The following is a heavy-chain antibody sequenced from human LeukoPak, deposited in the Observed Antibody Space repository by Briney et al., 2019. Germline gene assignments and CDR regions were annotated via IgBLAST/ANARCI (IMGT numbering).Heavy chain of an antibody. J-gene: IGHJ4*02. CDR1: GFTFTNYA. D-gene: IGHD5-12*01. V-gene: IGHV3-23*01. CDR3: ARYDGEATNLYLDY. Sequence: PGGSLTLSRAASGFTFTNYAMSWVRQAPGKGLEWVSAICGGGRRTYFEDSVKGRFSISRDNSRNTLHLLMNSLRPEDTAVYYCARYDGEATNLYLDYWGQGTLVTVSS. CDR2: ICGGGRRT.